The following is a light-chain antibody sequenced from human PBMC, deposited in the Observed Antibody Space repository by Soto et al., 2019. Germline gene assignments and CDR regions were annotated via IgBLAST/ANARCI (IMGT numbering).Light chain of an antibody. CDR2: AAS. J-gene: IGKJ2*01. Sequence: DIQMTQSPSSLSASVGDRVTITCRASQSISSYLNWYQQKPGKAPKLLIYAASSLQSGVPSRFSGSGSGTDFTLTISSLQPEDFATNYCQHSYSTPPTFGQGTKLEIK. CDR3: QHSYSTPPT. CDR1: QSISSY. V-gene: IGKV1-39*01.